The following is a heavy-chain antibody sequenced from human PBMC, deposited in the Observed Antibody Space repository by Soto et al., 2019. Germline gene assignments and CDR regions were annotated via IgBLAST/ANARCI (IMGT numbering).Heavy chain of an antibody. V-gene: IGHV3-53*01. Sequence: GGSLRLSCAVSGLTVSRNQITWVRQAPGKGLEWVSLIHSDGSTSHADPVKGRFTISRDNSKNTVFLHMSSLRPNDTAVYYCARLPFDDSFDIWGQGTMVTV. CDR3: ARLPFDDSFDI. D-gene: IGHD3-9*01. CDR1: GLTVSRNQ. CDR2: IHSDGST. J-gene: IGHJ3*02.